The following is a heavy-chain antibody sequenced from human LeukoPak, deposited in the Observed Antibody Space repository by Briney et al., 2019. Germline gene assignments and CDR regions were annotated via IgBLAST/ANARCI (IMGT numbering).Heavy chain of an antibody. D-gene: IGHD6-13*01. V-gene: IGHV4-34*01. CDR1: GGSFSGYY. J-gene: IGHJ4*02. CDR3: AREDVSSTWFYYFDS. Sequence: SETLSLTCAVYGGSFSGYYWSWIRQPPGKGLEWIGEINHSGSTNYNPSLKSRVTISVDTSKNQFSLSLRSVTAADTAVYYCAREDVSSTWFYYFDSWGQGILVTVSS. CDR2: INHSGST.